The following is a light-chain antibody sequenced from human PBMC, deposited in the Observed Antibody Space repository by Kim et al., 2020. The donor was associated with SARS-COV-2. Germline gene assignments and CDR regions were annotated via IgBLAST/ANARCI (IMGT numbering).Light chain of an antibody. CDR3: SSYTSSSTLNWV. CDR1: SSDVGGYNY. J-gene: IGLJ3*02. V-gene: IGLV2-14*03. CDR2: DVS. Sequence: QSALTQPASVSGSPGQSITISCTGTSSDVGGYNYVSWYQQHPGKAPKLMIYDVSNRPSGVSNRFSGSKSGNTASLTISWLQAEDEADYYCSSYTSSSTLNWVFGGGTKLTVL.